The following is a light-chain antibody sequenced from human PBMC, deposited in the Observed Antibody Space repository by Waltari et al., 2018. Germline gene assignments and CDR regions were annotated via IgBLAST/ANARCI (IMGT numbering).Light chain of an antibody. Sequence: QSALTQPPSVSGSPGPSVTIPCTGTSSDFGGYNYVSWHQQHPGKAPKLMIYDVSKRPSGVPDRFSGSKSGNTASLTISGLQAEDEADYYCCSYAGSYTWVFGGGTKLTVL. J-gene: IGLJ3*02. CDR1: SSDFGGYNY. V-gene: IGLV2-11*01. CDR2: DVS. CDR3: CSYAGSYTWV.